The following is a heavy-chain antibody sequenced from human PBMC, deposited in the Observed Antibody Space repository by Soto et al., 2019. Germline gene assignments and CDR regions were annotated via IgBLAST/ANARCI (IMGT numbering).Heavy chain of an antibody. Sequence: ASVKVSCKASGYTFTTYTIHWVRQAPGQSLEWMGWINAGGGNTRYSQKFQGRVTITRDTSASTAYMELSGLRSEDTAVYYCARRYYSMDVWGKGTTVTVSS. CDR2: INAGGGNT. V-gene: IGHV1-3*01. CDR1: GYTFTTYT. CDR3: ARRYYSMDV. J-gene: IGHJ6*03.